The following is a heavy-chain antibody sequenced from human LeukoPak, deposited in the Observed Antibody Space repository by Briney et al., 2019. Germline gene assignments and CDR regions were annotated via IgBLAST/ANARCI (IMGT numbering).Heavy chain of an antibody. J-gene: IGHJ4*02. Sequence: PGGSLRLSCAASGITFSNYAMSWVRQAPGKGLEWVSVISGSGGSTDYADSVKGRFTISRDNSKNTLFLQMNYLRADDTAVYYCAKDICLNSACRTSCFDYWGQGTLVTVSS. CDR1: GITFSNYA. CDR2: ISGSGGST. D-gene: IGHD2-2*01. CDR3: AKDICLNSACRTSCFDY. V-gene: IGHV3-23*01.